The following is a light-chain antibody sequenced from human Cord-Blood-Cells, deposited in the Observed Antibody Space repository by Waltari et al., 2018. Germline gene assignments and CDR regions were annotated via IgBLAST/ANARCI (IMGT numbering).Light chain of an antibody. CDR3: QAWDSSTVV. J-gene: IGLJ2*01. Sequence: SYELTQPPSVSVSPGQTASIPPSGDEFGVKYACWYQQKPGQSPVLVIYQDSKRPSGIPERFSGSNSGNTATLTISGTQAMDEADYYCQAWDSSTVVFGGGTKLTVL. V-gene: IGLV3-1*01. CDR1: EFGVKY. CDR2: QDS.